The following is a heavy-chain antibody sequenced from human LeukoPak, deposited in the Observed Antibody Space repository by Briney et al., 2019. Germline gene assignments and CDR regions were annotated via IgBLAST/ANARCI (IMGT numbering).Heavy chain of an antibody. CDR3: ARDPRVGATRVDY. D-gene: IGHD1-26*01. J-gene: IGHJ4*02. CDR1: GYTFTSYG. Sequence: ASVKVSCKASGYTFTSYGISWVRQAPGQGLEWMGWISGNNDNTNSAQKFQGRVTMTTDTSTSTAYMELRSLRSDDTAVYHCARDPRVGATRVDYWGQGTLVTVSS. V-gene: IGHV1-18*01. CDR2: ISGNNDNT.